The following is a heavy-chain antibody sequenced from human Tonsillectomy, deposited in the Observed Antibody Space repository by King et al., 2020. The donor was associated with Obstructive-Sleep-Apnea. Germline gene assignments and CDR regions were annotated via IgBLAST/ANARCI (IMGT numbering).Heavy chain of an antibody. V-gene: IGHV3-23*04. J-gene: IGHJ4*02. CDR3: AKDPYGSGSYAY. CDR1: GFTFSSYA. CDR2: IIGSGGTT. D-gene: IGHD3-10*01. Sequence: VQLVESGGGLVEPGGSLRLSCAASGFTFSSYAMNWVRQAPGKGLEWGSEIIGSGGTTYYADSVKGRFTISRDNSKNTLYLQMNSLRAEDTAVYYCAKDPYGSGSYAYWGQGTLVTVSS.